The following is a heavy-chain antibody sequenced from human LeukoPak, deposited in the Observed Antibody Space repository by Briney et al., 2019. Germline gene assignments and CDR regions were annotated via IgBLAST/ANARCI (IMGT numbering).Heavy chain of an antibody. D-gene: IGHD5-18*01. J-gene: IGHJ4*02. V-gene: IGHV4-39*01. CDR3: ARHVDTATDYFDY. CDR2: IYYSGSS. CDR1: GGXISSSSYY. Sequence: PSETLSLTCTVSGGXISSSSYYWGWIRQPPGKGLEWIGSIYYSGSSYYNPSLKSRVTISVHTSKNQFSLKLSSVTAADTAVYYCARHVDTATDYFDYWGQGTLVTVSS.